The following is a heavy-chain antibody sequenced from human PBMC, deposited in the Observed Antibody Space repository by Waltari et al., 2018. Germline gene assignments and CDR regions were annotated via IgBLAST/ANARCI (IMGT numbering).Heavy chain of an antibody. V-gene: IGHV3-74*01. J-gene: IGHJ4*02. CDR1: GSTVSSYW. CDR2: INSDGSST. Sequence: EVQLVESGGGLVQPGGSLRPSCAASGSTVSSYWMHWVRQAPGKGLVWVSRINSDGSSTSYADSVKGRFTISRDNAKNTLYLQMNSLRAEDTAVYYCTRDQYGDLFDYWGQGTLVTVSS. CDR3: TRDQYGDLFDY. D-gene: IGHD4-17*01.